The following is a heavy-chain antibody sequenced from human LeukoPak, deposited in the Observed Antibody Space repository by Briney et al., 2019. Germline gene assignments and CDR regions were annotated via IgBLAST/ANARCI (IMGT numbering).Heavy chain of an antibody. V-gene: IGHV4-4*02. Sequence: SETLSLTWAVCGASISRSNWWCWVRQPPGTGLEWIGEIYLSGSTTYNSSLMSQVTISVDKSKNQFSLKLSSVTAADTAVYYCARLLASYDYYYYYGMDVWGQGTTVTVSS. J-gene: IGHJ6*02. CDR1: GASISRSNW. CDR2: IYLSGST. CDR3: ARLLASYDYYYYYGMDV. D-gene: IGHD3-10*01.